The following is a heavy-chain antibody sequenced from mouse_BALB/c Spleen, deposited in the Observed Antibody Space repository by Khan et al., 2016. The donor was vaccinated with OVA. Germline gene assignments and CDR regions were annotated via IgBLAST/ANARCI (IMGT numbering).Heavy chain of an antibody. CDR2: ISGTGIYT. Sequence: EVELVESGGGLVKPGGSLKLSCAPSGFAFSSYDMSWVRQTPEKRLEWVATISGTGIYTYYPDSVKGRFTISRDNARNTLYLQMSSVVSEDTAVYYCARTSYYGNPWFAYWGQGTLVTVSA. J-gene: IGHJ3*01. CDR1: GFAFSSYD. D-gene: IGHD2-10*01. CDR3: ARTSYYGNPWFAY. V-gene: IGHV5-9*02.